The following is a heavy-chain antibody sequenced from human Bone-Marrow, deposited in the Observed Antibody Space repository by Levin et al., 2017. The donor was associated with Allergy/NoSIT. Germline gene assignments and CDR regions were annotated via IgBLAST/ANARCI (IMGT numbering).Heavy chain of an antibody. CDR1: GYTFTNYY. CDR3: AKNDVAAFTGLGY. D-gene: IGHD6-13*01. V-gene: IGHV1-46*03. CDR2: INPSGGDT. J-gene: IGHJ4*02. Sequence: GESLKISCKASGYTFTNYYMHWVRQAPGQGLEWMGMINPSGGDTTYAQNFQGRVTMTRDTSTSTVYMELISLRSEDTALYYCAKNDVAAFTGLGYWGQGTLVTVSS.